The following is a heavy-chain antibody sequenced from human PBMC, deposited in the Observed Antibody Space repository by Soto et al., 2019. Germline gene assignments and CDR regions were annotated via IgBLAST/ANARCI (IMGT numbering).Heavy chain of an antibody. CDR1: GGSISSSSYY. D-gene: IGHD3-22*01. Sequence: SETLSLTCTVSGGSISSSSYYWGWIRQPPGKGLEWIGSIYYSGSTYYNPSLKSRVTISVDTSKNQFSLKLSSVTAADTAVYYCARPSTYYYDSSGYFTFRYWGQGTLVTVSS. CDR3: ARPSTYYYDSSGYFTFRY. CDR2: IYYSGST. V-gene: IGHV4-39*01. J-gene: IGHJ4*02.